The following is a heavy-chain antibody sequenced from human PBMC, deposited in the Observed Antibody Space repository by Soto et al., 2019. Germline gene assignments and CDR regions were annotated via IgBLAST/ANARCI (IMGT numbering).Heavy chain of an antibody. J-gene: IGHJ6*02. CDR3: AKDCVIEVLTAIRYGMYV. V-gene: IGHV3-30*18. Sequence: GGSLRLSCAASGFTFSSNGMHWVRQAPGKGLEWVAVISYDGSNKYYADSVKGRFTISRDNSKNTLYLQMNSLRAEDTAVYYCAKDCVIEVLTAIRYGMYVCSQGTTVPVSS. D-gene: IGHD2-21*02. CDR2: ISYDGSNK. CDR1: GFTFSSNG.